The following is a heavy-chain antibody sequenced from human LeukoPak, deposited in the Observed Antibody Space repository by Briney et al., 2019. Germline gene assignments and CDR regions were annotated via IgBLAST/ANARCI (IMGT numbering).Heavy chain of an antibody. CDR2: ISSSSTSI. V-gene: IGHV3-48*02. CDR1: GFTFSIYS. J-gene: IGHJ4*02. CDR3: ASSDDYGGNRFDY. D-gene: IGHD4-23*01. Sequence: GGSLRLSCAASGFTFSIYSMNWVRQPPGKGLEWVSYISSSSTSIYYADSVKRRFTISRDNAKNSLYLQMNSLRDDDTSVYYCASSDDYGGNRFDYWGQGTLVTVSS.